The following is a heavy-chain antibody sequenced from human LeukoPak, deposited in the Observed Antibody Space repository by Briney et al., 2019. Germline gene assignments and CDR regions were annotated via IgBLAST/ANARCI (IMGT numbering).Heavy chain of an antibody. CDR1: GVTFSHYV. Sequence: SVKVSSKAAGVTFSHYVFSWVRHAPGQGLGCLGGNIPLFGVRNYAATFRSRVTICADASTNPVFLNLSSLTSDDTAVYYCASRLSAPGDVAWFDPWGQGTLVTVSS. D-gene: IGHD7-27*01. V-gene: IGHV1-69*01. CDR3: ASRLSAPGDVAWFDP. J-gene: IGHJ5*02. CDR2: NIPLFGVR.